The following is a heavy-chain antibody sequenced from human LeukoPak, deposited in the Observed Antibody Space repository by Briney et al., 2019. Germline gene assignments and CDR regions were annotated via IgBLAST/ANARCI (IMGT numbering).Heavy chain of an antibody. CDR1: GFTLRNYA. V-gene: IGHV3-23*01. D-gene: IGHD2-15*01. Sequence: GGSLRLSCAASGFTLRNYAMSWVRQAPGKGLEWVSALGRSGSSTYYADSVKGRFTISRDNSKNTLYLQMNSLRAEDTAIYYCAKEKGVVVAPVDYWGQGTLVTVSS. J-gene: IGHJ4*02. CDR2: LGRSGSST. CDR3: AKEKGVVVAPVDY.